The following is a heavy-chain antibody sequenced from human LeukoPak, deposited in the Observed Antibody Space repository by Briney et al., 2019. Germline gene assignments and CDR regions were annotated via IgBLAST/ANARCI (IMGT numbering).Heavy chain of an antibody. Sequence: ASVKVSCKASGYTFTSYDINWVRQATGQGLEWMGWMNPNSGNTGYAQKFRGRVTMTRNTSISTAYMELSSLRSEDTAVYYCARGQIEFYSGSYGWVDYWGQGTLVTVSS. CDR1: GYTFTSYD. V-gene: IGHV1-8*01. CDR2: MNPNSGNT. CDR3: ARGQIEFYSGSYGWVDY. J-gene: IGHJ4*02. D-gene: IGHD1-26*01.